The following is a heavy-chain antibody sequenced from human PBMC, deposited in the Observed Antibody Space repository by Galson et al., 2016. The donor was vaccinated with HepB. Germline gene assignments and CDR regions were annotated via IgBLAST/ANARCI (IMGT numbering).Heavy chain of an antibody. Sequence: SLRLSCAASGLTFTGYAIHWVRQAPGKGLEWVAVISYDGSNKYYADSVKGRFTISRDDSHNTLYLQMNSLRPEDTAMYYCARDLFTGSSGGTFDPWGQGTLVTVSS. D-gene: IGHD3-10*01. CDR3: ARDLFTGSSGGTFDP. CDR1: GLTFTGYA. CDR2: ISYDGSNK. J-gene: IGHJ5*02. V-gene: IGHV3-30*04.